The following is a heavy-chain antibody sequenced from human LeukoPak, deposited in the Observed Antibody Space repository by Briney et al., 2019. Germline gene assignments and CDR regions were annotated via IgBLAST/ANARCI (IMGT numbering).Heavy chain of an antibody. J-gene: IGHJ4*02. V-gene: IGHV3-30*18. Sequence: XCXASGYTFTSYGISWVRQAPGKGLEWVALMSYDGSDKSYADSVKGRFTISRDNSKSTLYLQMDSLRGDDAAVYYCAKAVGSISWSFDYWGQGTLVTVSS. D-gene: IGHD6-13*01. CDR1: GYTFTSYG. CDR2: MSYDGSDK. CDR3: AKAVGSISWSFDY.